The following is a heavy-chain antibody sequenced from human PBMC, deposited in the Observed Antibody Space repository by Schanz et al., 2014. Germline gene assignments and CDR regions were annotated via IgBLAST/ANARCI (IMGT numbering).Heavy chain of an antibody. CDR2: LYYSGST. Sequence: QLQLQESGPGLVKPSETLSLTCTVSGGSLSRSSHYWGWIRQPPGKGLEWIGSLYYSGSTYYNPSLKSGDTISVDTSKNQFPLTLTSVTAADTALYYCAREKAEYFYSYGMDVWGQGTTVTVSS. CDR1: GGSLSRSSHY. J-gene: IGHJ6*02. V-gene: IGHV4-39*02. CDR3: AREKAEYFYSYGMDV.